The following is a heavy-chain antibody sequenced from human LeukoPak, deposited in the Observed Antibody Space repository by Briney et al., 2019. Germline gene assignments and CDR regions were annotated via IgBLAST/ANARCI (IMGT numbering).Heavy chain of an antibody. J-gene: IGHJ4*02. Sequence: PSETLSLTCTVSGGSISSYYWSWIRQPPGKGLEWIGEINHSGSTNYNPSLKSRVTISVDTSKNQFSLKLSSVTAADTAVYYCARSGWLVSRFDYWGQGTLVTVSS. CDR3: ARSGWLVSRFDY. CDR1: GGSISSYY. V-gene: IGHV4-34*01. D-gene: IGHD6-19*01. CDR2: INHSGST.